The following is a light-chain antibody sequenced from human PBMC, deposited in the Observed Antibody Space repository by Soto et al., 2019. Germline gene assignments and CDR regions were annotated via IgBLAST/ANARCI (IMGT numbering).Light chain of an antibody. CDR3: GTWDSSLSAGV. CDR2: ENN. J-gene: IGLJ1*01. Sequence: QSVLTQPPSVSAAPGQTVTISCSGTSSNIGKNYVSWYQHLPGTAPKLLIYENNKRPSGIPDRFSGSKSDTSATLGITGLQTGDEADYYCGTWDSSLSAGVFGTGTKVTVL. V-gene: IGLV1-51*02. CDR1: SSNIGKNY.